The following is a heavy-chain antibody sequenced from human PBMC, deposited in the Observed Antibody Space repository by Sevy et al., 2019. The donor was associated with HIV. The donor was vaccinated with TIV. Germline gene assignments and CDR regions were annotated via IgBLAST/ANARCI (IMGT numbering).Heavy chain of an antibody. D-gene: IGHD6-6*01. CDR3: ARDILGSSGGYYFDY. CDR1: GFTFSSYS. CDR2: ISSSSSYI. Sequence: GGSLRLSCAASGFTFSSYSMNWVRQAPGKGLEWVSSISSSSSYIYYADSVKGRFTISRDNAKNSLYLQMNSLRAEDTAVYYCARDILGSSGGYYFDYWGQGTLVTVSS. J-gene: IGHJ4*02. V-gene: IGHV3-21*03.